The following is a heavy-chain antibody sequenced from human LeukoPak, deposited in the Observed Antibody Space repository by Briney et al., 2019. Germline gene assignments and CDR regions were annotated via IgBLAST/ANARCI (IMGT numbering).Heavy chain of an antibody. CDR1: GFTFSDYY. CDR3: ARERYYDFWSGYYAFDY. V-gene: IGHV3-11*04. Sequence: GGSLRLSCAASGFTFSDYYMSWIRQAPGKGLEWVSYISSSGSTIYYADSVKGRFTISRDNAKNSLYLQMNSLRAEDTAVYYCARERYYDFWSGYYAFDYWGQGTPVTVSS. CDR2: ISSSGSTI. J-gene: IGHJ4*02. D-gene: IGHD3-3*01.